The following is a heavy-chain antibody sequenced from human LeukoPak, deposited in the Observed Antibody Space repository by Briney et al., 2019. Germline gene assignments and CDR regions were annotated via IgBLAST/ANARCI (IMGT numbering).Heavy chain of an antibody. J-gene: IGHJ5*02. Sequence: PSETLSLTCTVSGGSISSYYWSWIRQPPGKGLEWIGYIYYSGSTNYNPSLKSRVTISVDTSKNQFSLKLSAVTGADTDVYYCARHGSGCSIVWYWFDPWGQGTLVTVSS. V-gene: IGHV4-59*08. CDR2: IYYSGST. CDR1: GGSISSYY. CDR3: ARHGSGCSIVWYWFDP. D-gene: IGHD3-10*01.